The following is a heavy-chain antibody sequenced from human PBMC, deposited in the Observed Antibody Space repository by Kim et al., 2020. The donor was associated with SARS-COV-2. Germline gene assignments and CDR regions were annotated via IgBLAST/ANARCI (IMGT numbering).Heavy chain of an antibody. J-gene: IGHJ3*01. D-gene: IGHD6-13*01. CDR2: VSHSGHT. Sequence: SETLSLTCAVSGSSIGLGYYWGWIRQPPGGGLEWVGSVSHSGHTYYNSSLKSRVTMSVDTSKNLVSLMLSSVTAADTAAYYCARQVVGSWCNFDVWGRG. CDR3: ARQVVGSWCNFDV. CDR1: GSSIGLGYY. V-gene: IGHV4-38-2*01.